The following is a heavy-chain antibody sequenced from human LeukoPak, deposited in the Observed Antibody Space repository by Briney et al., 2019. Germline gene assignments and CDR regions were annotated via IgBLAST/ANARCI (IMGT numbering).Heavy chain of an antibody. D-gene: IGHD6-13*01. V-gene: IGHV4-4*07. Sequence: KPSETLSLTCTVSGGSIDGYYWSWIRQPAGKGLEWIGRIYTSGNTNYNPSLKSRVTMSLDTTKNQFSLKLTSVTAADTAVYFCVRHFHGSGYVVDLWGQGTLVTVSS. CDR1: GGSIDGYY. CDR2: IYTSGNT. CDR3: VRHFHGSGYVVDL. J-gene: IGHJ5*02.